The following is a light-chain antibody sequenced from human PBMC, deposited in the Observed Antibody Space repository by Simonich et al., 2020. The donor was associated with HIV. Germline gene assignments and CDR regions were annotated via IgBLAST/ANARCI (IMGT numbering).Light chain of an antibody. CDR3: QQYFRTPLA. CDR1: QSVFYSSNNKNY. J-gene: IGKJ2*01. Sequence: DIVMTQSPDSLAVSLGERATINCKSSQSVFYSSNNKNYLSWYQQKPGKPPKLLIYWASTRAAGVPDRFSGSWSETDFTLTISSLQSEDVAVYYCQQYFRTPLAFGQGTKLEIK. V-gene: IGKV4-1*01. CDR2: WAS.